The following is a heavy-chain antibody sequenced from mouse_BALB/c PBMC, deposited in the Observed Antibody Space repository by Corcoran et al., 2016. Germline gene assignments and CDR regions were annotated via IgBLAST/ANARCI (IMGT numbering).Heavy chain of an antibody. CDR3: ATSSGYAWFAY. CDR1: GFNIKDTY. D-gene: IGHD3-1*01. J-gene: IGHJ3*01. V-gene: IGHV14-3*02. Sequence: EVQLQQSGAELVKPGASVKLSCTASGFNIKDTYMHWVKQRPEQGLEWIGRIDPANGNTKYDPKFQGKATITADTSSNTAYLQLSSLTSEDTAVYYCATSSGYAWFAYWDQGTLVTVSA. CDR2: IDPANGNT.